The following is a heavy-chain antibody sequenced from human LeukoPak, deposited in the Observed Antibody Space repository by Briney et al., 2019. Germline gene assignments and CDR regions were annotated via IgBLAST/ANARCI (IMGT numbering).Heavy chain of an antibody. CDR1: GYSISSGYY. D-gene: IGHD1-1*01. CDR3: ARGVEDDVY. CDR2: ITRSGST. Sequence: PSETLSLTCAVSGYSISSGYYWGWIRQPPGKGLEWIGSITRSGSTYYNPSLRSRVTISVDTSKNQFSLKVNSMTATDTAVYFCARGVEDDVYWGQGTLVIVSS. J-gene: IGHJ4*02. V-gene: IGHV4-38-2*01.